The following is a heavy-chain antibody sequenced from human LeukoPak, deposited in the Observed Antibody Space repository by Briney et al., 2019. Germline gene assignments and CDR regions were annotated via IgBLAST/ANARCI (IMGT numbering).Heavy chain of an antibody. D-gene: IGHD3-16*01. V-gene: IGHV4-59*01. CDR2: IYYGGST. CDR3: ARSNYYDPGRYAEVDS. CDR1: GGPISSYY. Sequence: SETQSLTCSVSGGPISSYYWSWIRQPPGKGLEWIGYIYYGGSTNYNPSLKSRVSISVDTSRARFSLRLRSMTAADTAVYYCARSNYYDPGRYAEVDSWGQGTLVTVSS. J-gene: IGHJ4*02.